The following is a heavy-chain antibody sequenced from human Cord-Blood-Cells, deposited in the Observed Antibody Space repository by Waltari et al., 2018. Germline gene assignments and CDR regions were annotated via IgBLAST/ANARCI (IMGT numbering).Heavy chain of an antibody. Sequence: QVQLVQSGAEVKKPGASVKVSCKASGYTFTGYYMHWVRHAPGQGLEWMGWINPNSGGTNYAQKFQGRVTMTRDTSISTAYMELSRLRSDDTAVYYCARGPPKSKLGGRPFDYWGQGTLVTVSS. CDR2: INPNSGGT. CDR1: GYTFTGYY. V-gene: IGHV1-2*02. CDR3: ARGPPKSKLGGRPFDY. J-gene: IGHJ4*02. D-gene: IGHD7-27*01.